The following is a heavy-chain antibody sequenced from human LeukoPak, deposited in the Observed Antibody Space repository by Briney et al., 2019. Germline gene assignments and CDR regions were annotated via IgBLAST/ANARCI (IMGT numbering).Heavy chain of an antibody. CDR3: AKANVVAAMADWFDP. Sequence: GGSLRLSCAASGFTFSTYWMHWVRQAPGKGLVWVSRFNSDGRSTYYADSVKGRFTISRDNAKNTLYLQMNSLRAEDTAVYYCAKANVVAAMADWFDPWGQGTLVTVSS. J-gene: IGHJ5*02. D-gene: IGHD2-15*01. CDR1: GFTFSTYW. V-gene: IGHV3-74*01. CDR2: FNSDGRST.